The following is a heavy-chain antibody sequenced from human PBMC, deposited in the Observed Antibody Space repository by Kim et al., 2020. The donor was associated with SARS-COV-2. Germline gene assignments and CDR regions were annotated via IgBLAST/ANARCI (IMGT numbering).Heavy chain of an antibody. V-gene: IGHV3-30*04. CDR1: GFTFTMYS. CDR3: ARDPLYASGRRSFDS. Sequence: GGSLRLSCAASGFTFTMYSMHLVRQASGKGLEWVAFISFDVSNTDYADSVKGRFTVSRDSSKNTVFLEMGRLRLEDTALYFCARDPLYASGRRSFDSWCPGTLVTVSS. D-gene: IGHD6-19*01. J-gene: IGHJ4*02. CDR2: ISFDVSNT.